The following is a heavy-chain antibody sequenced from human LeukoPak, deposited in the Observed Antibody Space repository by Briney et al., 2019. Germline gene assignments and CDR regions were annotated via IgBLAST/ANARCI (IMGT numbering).Heavy chain of an antibody. D-gene: IGHD5-12*01. J-gene: IGHJ4*02. Sequence: ASVKVSCKASGYTFTSYDINWVRQATGQGLEWMGWMSPNSGNTGYAQKFQGRVTITRDTSVSTAYMELSSLRSEDTAVYYCARDHNIVAPFDYWGQGTLVTVSS. CDR1: GYTFTSYD. CDR2: MSPNSGNT. V-gene: IGHV1-8*01. CDR3: ARDHNIVAPFDY.